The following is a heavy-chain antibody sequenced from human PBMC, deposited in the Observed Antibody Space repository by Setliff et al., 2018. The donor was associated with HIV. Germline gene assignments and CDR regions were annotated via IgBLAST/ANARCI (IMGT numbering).Heavy chain of an antibody. Sequence: SETLSLTCTVSGGSISSSNYYWGWIRQPPGKGLEWIGSVYYSGTTYYNPSPESRVTISVDTSKNQFSLKLSSVTAADTAVYYCASGYGSGSYPGDWGQGTLVTVSS. CDR1: GGSISSSNYY. CDR3: ASGYGSGSYPGD. D-gene: IGHD3-10*01. CDR2: VYYSGTT. J-gene: IGHJ4*02. V-gene: IGHV4-39*07.